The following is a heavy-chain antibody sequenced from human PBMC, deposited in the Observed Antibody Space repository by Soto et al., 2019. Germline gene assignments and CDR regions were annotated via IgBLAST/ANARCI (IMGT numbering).Heavy chain of an antibody. CDR1: GFTFSSYA. D-gene: IGHD6-13*01. CDR2: ISYDGSNK. CDR3: ARGGVTLTIAAADPYFDY. Sequence: GESLKISCAASGFTFSSYAMHWVRQAPGKGLEWVAVISYDGSNKYYADSVKGRFTISRDNSKNTLYLQMNSLRAEDTAVYYCARGGVTLTIAAADPYFDYWGQGTLVTVSS. J-gene: IGHJ4*02. V-gene: IGHV3-30*04.